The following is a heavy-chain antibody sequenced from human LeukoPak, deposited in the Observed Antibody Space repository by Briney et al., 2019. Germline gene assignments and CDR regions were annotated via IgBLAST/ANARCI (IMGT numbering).Heavy chain of an antibody. CDR1: GGSISSYY. D-gene: IGHD3-22*01. V-gene: IGHV4-59*01. J-gene: IGHJ5*02. CDR3: ASNTLYYDSSGYLTLGFDP. CDR2: IYYSGST. Sequence: SETLSLACTVSGGSISSYYWSWIRQPPGKGLEWIGYIYYSGSTNYNPSLKSRVTISVDTSKNQFSLKLSSVTAADTAVYYCASNTLYYDSSGYLTLGFDPWGQGTLVTVSS.